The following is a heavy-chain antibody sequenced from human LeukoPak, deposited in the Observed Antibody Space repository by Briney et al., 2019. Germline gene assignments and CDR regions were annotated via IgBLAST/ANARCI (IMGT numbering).Heavy chain of an antibody. V-gene: IGHV4-34*01. J-gene: IGHJ4*02. CDR2: INHSGST. CDR1: GGSFSGYY. Sequence: SETLSLTCAVYGGSFSGYYWSWIRQPPGKGLEWIGEINHSGSTNYNPSLKSRVTISVDTSKNQFSLKLSSVTAADTAVYYCARVADDSSGYYYVDYFDYWGQGTLVTVSS. CDR3: ARVADDSSGYYYVDYFDY. D-gene: IGHD3-22*01.